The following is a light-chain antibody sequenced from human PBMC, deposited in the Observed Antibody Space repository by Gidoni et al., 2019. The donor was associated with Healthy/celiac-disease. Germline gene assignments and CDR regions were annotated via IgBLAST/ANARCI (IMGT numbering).Light chain of an antibody. CDR2: AAS. CDR3: QQLNSYPHT. J-gene: IGKJ4*01. CDR1: QGISSY. V-gene: IGKV1-9*01. Sequence: IQLTQSPSSLSASVGDRVTITCRASQGISSYLAWYQQKPGKAPKLLIYAASTLQSGVPSRFSGSGSGTDFTLTISSRQPEDFATYYCQQLNSYPHTFGEGTKVEIK.